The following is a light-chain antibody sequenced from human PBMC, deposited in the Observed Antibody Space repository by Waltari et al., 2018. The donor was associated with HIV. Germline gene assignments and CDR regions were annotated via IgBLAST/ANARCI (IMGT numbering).Light chain of an antibody. CDR3: CSYASTTDTYVV. V-gene: IGLV2-23*02. J-gene: IGLJ2*01. CDR2: EVS. Sequence: QGPGKAPKLIIYEVSKRPSGVSNRFSGSKSGSTASLTISGLQPEDEADYCCCSYASTTDTYVVFGGGTKLTVL.